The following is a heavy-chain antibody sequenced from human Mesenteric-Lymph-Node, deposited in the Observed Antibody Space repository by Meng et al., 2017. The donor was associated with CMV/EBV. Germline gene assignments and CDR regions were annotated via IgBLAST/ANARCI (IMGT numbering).Heavy chain of an antibody. Sequence: GSLRLSCTVSGGSVSSGSYYWSWIRQPPGKGLEWIGYIYYSGSTNYNPSLKSRVTISVDTSKNQFSLKLSSVTAADTAVYYCARGGYGEQLVPWYWGQGTLVTVSS. CDR3: ARGGYGEQLVPWY. V-gene: IGHV4-61*01. CDR1: GGSVSSGSYY. CDR2: IYYSGST. J-gene: IGHJ4*02. D-gene: IGHD6-6*01.